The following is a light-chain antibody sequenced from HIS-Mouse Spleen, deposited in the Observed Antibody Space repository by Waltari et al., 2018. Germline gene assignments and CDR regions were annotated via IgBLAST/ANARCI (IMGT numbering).Light chain of an antibody. Sequence: IKIPHSPSSLPPSVEDKVTITCRASQSIRSYLNWYQQKPGKAPKLLIYAASSLQSGVPSRFSGSGSGTDFTLTISSLQPEDFATYYCQQSYSTPRTFGQGTKVEIK. V-gene: IGKV1-39*01. J-gene: IGKJ1*01. CDR2: AAS. CDR3: QQSYSTPRT. CDR1: QSIRSY.